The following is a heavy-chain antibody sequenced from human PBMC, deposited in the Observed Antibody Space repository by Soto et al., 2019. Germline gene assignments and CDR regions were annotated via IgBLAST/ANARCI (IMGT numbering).Heavy chain of an antibody. CDR1: GFTFSDYA. J-gene: IGHJ4*02. CDR3: AKSTIATLPYYFDY. CDR2: ISGSGGIT. Sequence: EVQLLESGGDLVQPGGSLRLSCAATGFTFSDYAMTWVRQVPGKGLEWVSAISGSGGITYYADSVKGRFTISRDNSKNTLYLQMNSLGVDDTALYYCAKSTIATLPYYFDYWGQGTLVTVSS. V-gene: IGHV3-23*01. D-gene: IGHD6-6*01.